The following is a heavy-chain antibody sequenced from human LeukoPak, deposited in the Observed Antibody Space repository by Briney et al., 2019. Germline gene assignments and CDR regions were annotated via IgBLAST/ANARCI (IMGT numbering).Heavy chain of an antibody. CDR2: ISSSGTTI. D-gene: IGHD3-22*01. V-gene: IGHV3-48*03. Sequence: GGSLRLSCAASGFTFSSYEMNWVRQAPGKGLEWVSYISSSGTTIYYADSVKGRFTMSRDNAKNPLYLQMNSLRAEDTAVYYCARGVYDSSPLNYYMDVWGKGTTVTVSS. CDR1: GFTFSSYE. CDR3: ARGVYDSSPLNYYMDV. J-gene: IGHJ6*03.